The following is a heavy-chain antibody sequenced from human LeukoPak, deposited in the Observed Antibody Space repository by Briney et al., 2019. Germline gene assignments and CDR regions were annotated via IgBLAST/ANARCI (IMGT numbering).Heavy chain of an antibody. J-gene: IGHJ4*02. CDR2: IKSKTDGGTT. Sequence: PGGSLRLSCAASGFTFSNAWMSWVRQAPGKGLEWVGRIKSKTDGGTTDYAAPVKGRFTISRDDSKNTLYLQMNSLKTEDTAVYYCTFGELSSGVAYWGQGTLVTVSS. V-gene: IGHV3-15*01. CDR1: GFTFSNAW. D-gene: IGHD3-10*01. CDR3: TFGELSSGVAY.